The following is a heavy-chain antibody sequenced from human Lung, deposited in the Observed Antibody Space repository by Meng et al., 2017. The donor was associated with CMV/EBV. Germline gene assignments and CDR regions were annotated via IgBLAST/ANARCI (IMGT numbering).Heavy chain of an antibody. D-gene: IGHD1-26*01. CDR3: ARVLAEREDYYYGMDV. CDR2: ISSDGSKK. CDR1: GFTFNTYG. Sequence: GGSLRLXCAAFGFTFNTYGVHWVRQAPGKGLEWVAVISSDGSKKYYADSVKGRFTISRDNSKNTLYLQMNSLRPEDTAVYFCARVLAEREDYYYGMDVWGQGTTVTVSS. J-gene: IGHJ6*02. V-gene: IGHV3-30*04.